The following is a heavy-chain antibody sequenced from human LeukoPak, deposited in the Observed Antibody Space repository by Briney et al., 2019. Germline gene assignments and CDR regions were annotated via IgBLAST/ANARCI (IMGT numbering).Heavy chain of an antibody. CDR3: ARVIQGFGEYN. V-gene: IGHV4-59*01. D-gene: IGHD3-10*01. Sequence: SETLSLTCTVSGGSISSYYWSWIRQPAGKGLEWIGYIHYSGSTDYNPSLKSRVTISVDTSKNQFSLRLTSVTAADTAVYYCARVIQGFGEYNWGQGTLVTVSS. J-gene: IGHJ4*02. CDR2: IHYSGST. CDR1: GGSISSYY.